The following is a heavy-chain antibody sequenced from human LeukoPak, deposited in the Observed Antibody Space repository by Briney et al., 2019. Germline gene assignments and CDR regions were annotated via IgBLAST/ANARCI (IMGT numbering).Heavy chain of an antibody. Sequence: GASVTVSFKASGYSLTSYGISWVRQAPGQGLEWMGWISAYNGNTNYAQKLQGRVTMTTDTSTSTAYMELRSLRSDDTAVYYCARDRGCSSTSCPFFDYYMDVWGKGTTVTVSS. CDR1: GYSLTSYG. D-gene: IGHD2-2*01. J-gene: IGHJ6*03. CDR3: ARDRGCSSTSCPFFDYYMDV. V-gene: IGHV1-18*01. CDR2: ISAYNGNT.